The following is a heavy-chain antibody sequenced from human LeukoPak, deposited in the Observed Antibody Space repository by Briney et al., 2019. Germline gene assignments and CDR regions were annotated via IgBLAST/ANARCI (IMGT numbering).Heavy chain of an antibody. CDR3: ARVLLWFGGHFDY. V-gene: IGHV4-38-2*01. Sequence: SETLSLTCAVSGYSISSGYYWGWIRQPPGKGLEWIGYIYYSGSTYYNPSLKSRVTISVDTSKNQFSLKLSSVTAADTAVYYCARVLLWFGGHFDYWGQGTLVTVSS. CDR1: GYSISSGYY. D-gene: IGHD3-10*01. J-gene: IGHJ4*02. CDR2: IYYSGST.